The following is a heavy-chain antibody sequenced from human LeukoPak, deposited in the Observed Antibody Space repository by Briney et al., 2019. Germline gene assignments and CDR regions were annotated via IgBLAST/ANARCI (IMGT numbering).Heavy chain of an antibody. CDR2: VIPMFGPA. D-gene: IGHD3-22*01. Sequence: ASVKVSCKAPGGTFNIYGISWVRHAPGQGLEWMGGVIPMFGPAKYAPKFQGRATITTDASTSTAYMELSSLRSEDTAVYYCASLGADSSGTHDYWGQGTLVTVSS. J-gene: IGHJ4*02. CDR1: GGTFNIYG. V-gene: IGHV1-69*05. CDR3: ASLGADSSGTHDY.